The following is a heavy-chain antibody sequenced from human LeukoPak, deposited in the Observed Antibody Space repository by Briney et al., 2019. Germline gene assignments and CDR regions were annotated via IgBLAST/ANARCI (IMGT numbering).Heavy chain of an antibody. D-gene: IGHD2-2*01. CDR1: GFTFSSYS. V-gene: IGHV3-21*01. CDR2: ISSSSSYI. J-gene: IGHJ3*02. CDR3: ARDRIVYCSSTSCYSDAFDI. Sequence: PGGSLRLSCAASGFTFSSYSMNWVRQAPGKGLEWVSSISSSSSYIYYADSVKGRFTISRDNAKNSLYLQMNSLRAEDTAVYYCARDRIVYCSSTSCYSDAFDIWGQGTMVTVSP.